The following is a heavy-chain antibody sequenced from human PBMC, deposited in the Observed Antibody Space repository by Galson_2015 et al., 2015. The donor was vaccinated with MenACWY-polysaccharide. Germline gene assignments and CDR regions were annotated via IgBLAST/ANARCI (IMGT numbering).Heavy chain of an antibody. Sequence: SVKVSCKASGYKFTNYDINWVRQAPGQGLEWMGWMNPNSGNTGYAQKFQGRVTMTSNSAIMTAYLEVSSLRSEDTAVYYCTRIIARKHTFVDSWGQGTLVSVS. CDR3: TRIIARKHTFVDS. V-gene: IGHV1-8*01. J-gene: IGHJ4*02. CDR1: GYKFTNYD. CDR2: MNPNSGNT. D-gene: IGHD2-21*01.